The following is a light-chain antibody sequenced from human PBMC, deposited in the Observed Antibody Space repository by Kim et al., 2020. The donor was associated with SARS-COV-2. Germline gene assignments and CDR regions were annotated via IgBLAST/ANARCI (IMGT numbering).Light chain of an antibody. J-gene: IGKJ4*01. Sequence: PGERATLSCRTSRGISSSYLSWYQQKPAQAPRLLVYGASNRATGVPDRFSGSGSGTDFTLTISRLEPDDFAVYYCQQYGNSPRVTFGGGTKVDIK. CDR1: RGISSSY. CDR3: QQYGNSPRVT. V-gene: IGKV3-20*01. CDR2: GAS.